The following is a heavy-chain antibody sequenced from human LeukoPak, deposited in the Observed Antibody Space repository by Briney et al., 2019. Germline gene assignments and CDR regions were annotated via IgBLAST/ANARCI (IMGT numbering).Heavy chain of an antibody. CDR1: GFTFSDYD. J-gene: IGHJ5*02. D-gene: IGHD4-17*01. CDR2: IGTAGDT. V-gene: IGHV3-13*01. CDR3: ARVHYGDYGLWWFDP. Sequence: QPGGSLRLSCAASGFTFSDYDMHWVRQATGKGLEWVSAIGTAGDTYYTGSVKGRFTISRENAKNSLYLQMNSLRAGDTAVYYCARVHYGDYGLWWFDPWGQGTLVTVSS.